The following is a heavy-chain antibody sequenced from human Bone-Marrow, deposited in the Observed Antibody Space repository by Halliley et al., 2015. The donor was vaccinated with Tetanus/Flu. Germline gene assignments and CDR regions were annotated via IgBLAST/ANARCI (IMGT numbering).Heavy chain of an antibody. CDR3: AKVSLRKPLTAFDY. V-gene: IGHV3-23*01. CDR2: IIGSGGGT. Sequence: VSTIIGSGGGTYYAVSVKGRFPISRDNSKNSLYLQMNSLGAEDTAIFFCAKVSLRKPLTAFDYWGQGTLVIVSS. J-gene: IGHJ4*02.